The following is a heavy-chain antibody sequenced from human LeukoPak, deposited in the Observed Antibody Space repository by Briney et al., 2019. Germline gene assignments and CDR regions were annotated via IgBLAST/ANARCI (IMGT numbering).Heavy chain of an antibody. V-gene: IGHV1-18*01. CDR1: GYTFTNDG. Sequence: ASVKVPCKASGYTFTNDGISWVRQAPGQGLEWMGWIGTKSGNTNYAPSFQARVTLTTDTSSTTAYMELRSLTSDDTAAYYCARTPLGKMHAFDIWGQGTIVTVSS. CDR3: ARTPLGKMHAFDI. CDR2: IGTKSGNT. D-gene: IGHD7-27*01. J-gene: IGHJ3*02.